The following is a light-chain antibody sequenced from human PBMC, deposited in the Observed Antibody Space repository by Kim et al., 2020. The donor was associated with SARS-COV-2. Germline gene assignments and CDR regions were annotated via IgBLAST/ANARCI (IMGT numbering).Light chain of an antibody. CDR2: DAS. J-gene: IGKJ4*01. V-gene: IGKV3-15*01. CDR3: QQYTKWTPT. CDR1: QRVRSN. Sequence: SEVPGEKATISLTARQRVRSNLAWYQHKPGRAPTLLIYDASPTATGIPARLSGSGSGTEFTLNISSLQSEDLTWYYCQQYTKWTPTFGGGNKLEI.